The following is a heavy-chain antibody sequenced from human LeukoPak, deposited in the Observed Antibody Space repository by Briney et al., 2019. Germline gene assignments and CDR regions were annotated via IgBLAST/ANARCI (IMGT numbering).Heavy chain of an antibody. V-gene: IGHV3-7*01. D-gene: IGHD6-6*01. J-gene: IGHJ4*02. CDR3: ARESFAARWD. CDR2: IKQDGSEK. Sequence: WGSLRLSCAASGFTFSSYWMTWVRQAPGKGLEWVANIKQDGSEKYYVDSVKGRFTISRDNAKNSLYLQMNSLTAEDTAVYYCARESFAARWDWGQGTLVTVSS. CDR1: GFTFSSYW.